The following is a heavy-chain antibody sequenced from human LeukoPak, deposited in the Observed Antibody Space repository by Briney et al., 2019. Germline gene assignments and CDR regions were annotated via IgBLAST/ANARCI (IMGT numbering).Heavy chain of an antibody. CDR3: AKVRGYSYGGDLDY. CDR1: GLTFSSYS. J-gene: IGHJ4*01. D-gene: IGHD5-18*01. Sequence: PGGSLRLSCAASGLTFSSYSMNWVRQAPGKGLECVSGISGDGGVSTEYADSVKGRFTISRDNFRNTLYLQMNTLTADDTGVYYCAKVRGYSYGGDLDYWGHGTLVTVSS. V-gene: IGHV3-23*01. CDR2: ISGDGGVST.